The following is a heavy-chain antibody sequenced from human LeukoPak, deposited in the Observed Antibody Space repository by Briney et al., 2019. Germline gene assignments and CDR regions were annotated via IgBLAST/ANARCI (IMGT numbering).Heavy chain of an antibody. J-gene: IGHJ4*02. D-gene: IGHD3-22*01. CDR2: INPSGGST. Sequence: ASVKVSCKASGYTFTGYYMHWVRQAPGQGLEWMGIINPSGGSTSYAQKFQGRVTMTRDTSTSTVYMELSSLRSEDTAVYYCARDRTHYYDSSGYYDYWGQGTLVTVSS. CDR1: GYTFTGYY. CDR3: ARDRTHYYDSSGYYDY. V-gene: IGHV1-46*01.